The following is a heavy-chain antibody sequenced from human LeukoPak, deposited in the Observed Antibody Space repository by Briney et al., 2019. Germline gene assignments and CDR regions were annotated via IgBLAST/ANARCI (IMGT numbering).Heavy chain of an antibody. CDR3: ARGFGYYFDY. V-gene: IGHV3-7*01. CDR1: GFTFTTYW. CDR2: LNQDGNEK. D-gene: IGHD3-16*01. J-gene: IGHJ4*02. Sequence: GRSLRLSCAASGFTFTTYWMNWVRQAPGKGLEWVANLNQDGNEKYYVDSVAGRFTISRDNAKNSLYLQMNSLRAEDTAVYYCARGFGYYFDYWGQGTLVTVSS.